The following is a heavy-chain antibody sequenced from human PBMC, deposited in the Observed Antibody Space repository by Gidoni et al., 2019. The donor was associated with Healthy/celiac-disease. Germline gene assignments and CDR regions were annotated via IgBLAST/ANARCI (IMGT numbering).Heavy chain of an antibody. CDR3: ARIPVKYDFWSGVGGAVDY. V-gene: IGHV2-26*01. CDR1: GFSLSNARMG. CDR2: IFSNDEK. D-gene: IGHD3-3*01. J-gene: IGHJ4*02. Sequence: QVTLKESGPVLVKPTETLTLTCTVSGFSLSNARMGVSWIRQPPGKALEWLAHIFSNDEKSYSTSLKSRLTISKDTSKSQVVLTMTNMDPVDTATYYCARIPVKYDFWSGVGGAVDYWGQGTLVTVSS.